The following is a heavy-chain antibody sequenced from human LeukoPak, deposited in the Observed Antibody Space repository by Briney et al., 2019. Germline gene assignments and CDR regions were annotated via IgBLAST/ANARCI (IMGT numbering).Heavy chain of an antibody. CDR2: IKEDGSEK. Sequence: GGSLRLSCAASGFGFSDFWMSWVRQAPGKGLEWVANIKEDGSEKYYVDSVKGRFTISRDNAKNSLYLQMNSLRAEDTAVYYCALNPDYYGSGSFDYWGQGTLVTVSS. CDR1: GFGFSDFW. D-gene: IGHD3-10*01. J-gene: IGHJ4*02. CDR3: ALNPDYYGSGSFDY. V-gene: IGHV3-7*01.